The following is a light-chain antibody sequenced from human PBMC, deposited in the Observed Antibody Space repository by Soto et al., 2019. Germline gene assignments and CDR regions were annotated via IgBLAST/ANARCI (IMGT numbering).Light chain of an antibody. CDR3: CSYAGSSTPVV. CDR1: SSDVGSYNL. Sequence: QSALTKPASVSGSPGQSITISCTGTSSDVGSYNLVSWYQQHPGKAPKLMIYEVSKRPSGVSNRFSGSKSGNTASLAISGLQAEDEADYYCCSYAGSSTPVVFGTGTKLTVL. V-gene: IGLV2-23*02. J-gene: IGLJ1*01. CDR2: EVS.